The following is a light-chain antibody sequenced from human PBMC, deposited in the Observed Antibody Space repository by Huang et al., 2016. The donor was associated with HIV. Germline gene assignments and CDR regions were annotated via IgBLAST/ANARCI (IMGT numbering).Light chain of an antibody. V-gene: IGKV1-NL1*01. CDR3: QQYYDTPPWT. CDR2: ATS. Sequence: DTQMTQSPSSLSASVGDRVTITCRASQDISDSLAWYQQEFGKAPKLLLYATSKLESGVPSRFSGSSSGTDYTLTISSLQPEDFATYYCQQYYDTPPWTFGQGTKVEIK. J-gene: IGKJ1*01. CDR1: QDISDS.